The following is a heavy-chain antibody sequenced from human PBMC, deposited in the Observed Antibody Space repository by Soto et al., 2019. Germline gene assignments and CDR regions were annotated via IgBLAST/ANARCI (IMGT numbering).Heavy chain of an antibody. CDR1: GFTFSSYG. J-gene: IGHJ4*02. V-gene: IGHV3-33*01. CDR3: ARAAYCSSTSCPSDY. D-gene: IGHD2-2*01. Sequence: GGSLRLSCAASGFTFSSYGMHWVRQAPGKGLEWVAVIWYDGSNKYYADSVKGRFTISRDNSKNTLYLQMNSLRAEDTAVYYCARAAYCSSTSCPSDYWGQGTLVTVSS. CDR2: IWYDGSNK.